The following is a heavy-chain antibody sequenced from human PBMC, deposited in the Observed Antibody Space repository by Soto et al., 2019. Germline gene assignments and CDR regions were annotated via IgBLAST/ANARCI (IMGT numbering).Heavy chain of an antibody. CDR2: ISYDGSNK. CDR3: ARDIMITFGGVIAPGGGAGY. CDR1: GFTFSSYA. Sequence: QVQLVESGGGVVQPGRSLRLSCAASGFTFSSYAMHWVRQAPGKGLEWVAVISYDGSNKYYADSVKGRFTISRDNSKNTLYLQMNSLRAEDTAVYYCARDIMITFGGVIAPGGGAGYWGQGTLVTVSS. D-gene: IGHD3-16*02. V-gene: IGHV3-30-3*01. J-gene: IGHJ4*02.